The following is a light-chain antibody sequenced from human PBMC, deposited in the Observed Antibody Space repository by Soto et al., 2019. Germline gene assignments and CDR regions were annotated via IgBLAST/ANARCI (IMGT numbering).Light chain of an antibody. V-gene: IGKV1-39*01. J-gene: IGKJ2*01. CDR1: QGISSY. CDR2: AAS. Sequence: DIQMTQSPSSLSASVGDRVTITCRASQGISSYLNWYQQKPGKAPKLLIYAASSLQSGVPSRFSGSGSGTDFTLTISSLQLEDFATYYCQQSYSTPLYTFGQGT. CDR3: QQSYSTPLYT.